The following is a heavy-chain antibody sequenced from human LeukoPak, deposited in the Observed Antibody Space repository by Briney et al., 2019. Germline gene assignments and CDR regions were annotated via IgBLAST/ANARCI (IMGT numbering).Heavy chain of an antibody. J-gene: IGHJ5*02. Sequence: ASVKVSCKASGGTFSSYAISWVRQAPGQGLEWMGRIIPTLGIANYAQKFQGRVTITADKSTSTAYMELSSLRSEDTAVYYCARGLLWFGELFGWFDPWGQGTLVTVSS. CDR1: GGTFSSYA. V-gene: IGHV1-69*04. CDR3: ARGLLWFGELFGWFDP. D-gene: IGHD3-10*01. CDR2: IIPTLGIA.